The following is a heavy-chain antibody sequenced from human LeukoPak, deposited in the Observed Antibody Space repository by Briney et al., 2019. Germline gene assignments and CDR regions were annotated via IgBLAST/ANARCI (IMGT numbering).Heavy chain of an antibody. CDR3: AKRGYSSSWNFDS. CDR2: IRYDGSNK. V-gene: IGHV3-30*02. Sequence: GGSLRLSCAASGIMFSSSGMHWVRQAPGKGLEWVAFIRYDGSNKYYADSVKGRFTISRDNSKNTVSLQMNSLRPEDTAVYYCAKRGYSSSWNFDSWGQGTLVTVSS. CDR1: GIMFSSSG. D-gene: IGHD6-13*01. J-gene: IGHJ4*02.